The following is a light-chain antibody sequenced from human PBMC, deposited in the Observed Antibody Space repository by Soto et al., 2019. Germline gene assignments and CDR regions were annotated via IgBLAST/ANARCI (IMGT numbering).Light chain of an antibody. Sequence: DIPMTQSPSTLSASVGDRVTITWRASQSINRWLAWYQQKPGKAPKLLIYDASSLESGVPSRFSGSGSGTEFTLTISSLQPDDFATYYCQQYNSYWTFGQGTKVDIK. CDR1: QSINRW. CDR3: QQYNSYWT. V-gene: IGKV1-5*01. J-gene: IGKJ1*01. CDR2: DAS.